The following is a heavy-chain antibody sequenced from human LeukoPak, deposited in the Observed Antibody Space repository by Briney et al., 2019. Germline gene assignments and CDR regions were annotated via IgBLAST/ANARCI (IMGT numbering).Heavy chain of an antibody. CDR2: ISAYNGNT. Sequence: ASVKVSCKASGYTFTSYGISWVRRAPGQGLEWMGWISAYNGNTNYAQKLQGRVTMTTDTSTSTAYMELRSLRSDDTAVYYCARGRRDDSSGYYGYPPPYHFDYWSQGTLVTVSS. CDR1: GYTFTSYG. D-gene: IGHD3-22*01. V-gene: IGHV1-18*01. CDR3: ARGRRDDSSGYYGYPPPYHFDY. J-gene: IGHJ4*02.